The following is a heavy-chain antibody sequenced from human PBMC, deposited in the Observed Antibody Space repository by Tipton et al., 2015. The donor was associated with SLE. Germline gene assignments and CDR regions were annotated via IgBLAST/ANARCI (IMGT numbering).Heavy chain of an antibody. Sequence: LRLSCAASGFPFTFYALNWVRQAPGKGLEWIGSIDHRGTTYYNYDPSLISRVTISADTSKNHFFLKLSSVTAADTAVYFCARDKSNWDIDYWGQGTLVTVSS. V-gene: IGHV4-38-2*02. CDR3: ARDKSNWDIDY. CDR1: GFPFTFYA. J-gene: IGHJ4*02. CDR2: IDHRGTT. D-gene: IGHD1-1*01.